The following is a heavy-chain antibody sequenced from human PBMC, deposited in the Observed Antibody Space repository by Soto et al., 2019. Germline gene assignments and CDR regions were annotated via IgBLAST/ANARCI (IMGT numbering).Heavy chain of an antibody. CDR2: TYYRSKWYN. CDR3: AREGPPSSSWYRASSNWFDP. Sequence: SQTLSLTCAISGDSVSSNSAVWNWIRQSPSRGLEWLGRTYYRSKWYNDYAVSVKSRITINPDTSKNQFSLQLNSVTPEDTAVYYCAREGPPSSSWYRASSNWFDPWGQGTLVTVPQ. J-gene: IGHJ5*02. V-gene: IGHV6-1*01. CDR1: GDSVSSNSAV. D-gene: IGHD6-13*01.